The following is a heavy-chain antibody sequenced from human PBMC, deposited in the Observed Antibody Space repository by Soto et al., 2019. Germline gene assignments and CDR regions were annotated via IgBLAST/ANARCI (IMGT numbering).Heavy chain of an antibody. CDR3: TRAAWFPYLSFY. CDR2: ISSSGSTA. Sequence: GSLRLSCAASGFTFSRFELHWVGQAPGKGLEWISYISSSGSTAYYASSVEGRFTISRDNANNSVYLQMDSLRAEDTALYYCTRAAWFPYLSFYWGQGALVTVSS. J-gene: IGHJ4*02. V-gene: IGHV3-48*03. D-gene: IGHD3-10*01. CDR1: GFTFSRFE.